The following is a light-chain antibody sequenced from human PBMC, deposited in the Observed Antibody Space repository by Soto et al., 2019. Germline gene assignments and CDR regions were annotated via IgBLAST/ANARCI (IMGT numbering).Light chain of an antibody. CDR1: QSVLYNSNNYNY. J-gene: IGKJ2*01. Sequence: IVMTQSPDSLAVSLGERASINCKSSQSVLYNSNNYNYLSWYQQKPGQPPKLLIYWAFTRESGVPDRFSGSVSGTYFTLTISSLQAKDVAVYYFQQYYLIPHTFGQGTKLEIK. CDR2: WAF. V-gene: IGKV4-1*01. CDR3: QQYYLIPHT.